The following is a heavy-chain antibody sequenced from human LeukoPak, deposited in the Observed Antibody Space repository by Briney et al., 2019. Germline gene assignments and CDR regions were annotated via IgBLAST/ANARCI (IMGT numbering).Heavy chain of an antibody. V-gene: IGHV1-69*13. CDR1: GGTFSSYA. CDR2: IIPIFGTA. J-gene: IGHJ4*02. Sequence: ASVKVSCKASGGTFSSYAINWVRQAPGQGLEWMGGIIPIFGTANYAQKFQDRVTITAVESMSTVYMELSSLRSEDTAVYYCARGWLAETTVVTPYNYWGQGTLVTVSS. CDR3: ARGWLAETTVVTPYNY. D-gene: IGHD4-23*01.